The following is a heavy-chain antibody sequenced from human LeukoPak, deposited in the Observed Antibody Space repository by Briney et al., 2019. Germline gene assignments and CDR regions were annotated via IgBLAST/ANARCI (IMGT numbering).Heavy chain of an antibody. D-gene: IGHD6-13*01. J-gene: IGHJ6*03. CDR3: ARGADNYYYYYMDV. CDR2: IKQDGSEK. V-gene: IGHV3-7*01. Sequence: GGSLRLSCAASGFTFSSYWMSWVRQAPGKGLEWVANIKQDGSEKYYVDSVKGRFTISRDNAKNSLYLQMNSLRAEDTAVYYCARGADNYYYYYMDVWGKGTTVTISS. CDR1: GFTFSSYW.